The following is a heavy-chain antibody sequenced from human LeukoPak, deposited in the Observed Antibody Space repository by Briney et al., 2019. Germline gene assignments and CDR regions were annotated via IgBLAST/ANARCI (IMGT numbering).Heavy chain of an antibody. CDR3: ARAEVPAAIKSGAFDI. Sequence: GGSLRLSCAASGFTFSNYAMSWVRQAPGKGLEWVAVIWNDGINKYYADSVKGRFTISRDNSKNTLYLQMNSLRAEDTAVYYCARAEVPAAIKSGAFDIWGQGIMVTVSS. J-gene: IGHJ3*02. D-gene: IGHD2-2*01. V-gene: IGHV3-33*08. CDR1: GFTFSNYA. CDR2: IWNDGINK.